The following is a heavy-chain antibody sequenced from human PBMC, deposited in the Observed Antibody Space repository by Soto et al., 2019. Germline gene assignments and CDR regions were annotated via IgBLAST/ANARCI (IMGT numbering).Heavy chain of an antibody. V-gene: IGHV3-7*03. D-gene: IGHD2-8*01. CDR3: ARDFFRLEMVLVMDV. Sequence: PGGSLRLSCAASGFTFSSYWMSWVRQAPGKGLEWVANIKQDGSEKYYVDSVKGRFTISRDNAKNSLYLQMNSLRAEDTAVYYCARDFFRLEMVLVMDVWGQGTTVTVSS. CDR1: GFTFSSYW. J-gene: IGHJ6*02. CDR2: IKQDGSEK.